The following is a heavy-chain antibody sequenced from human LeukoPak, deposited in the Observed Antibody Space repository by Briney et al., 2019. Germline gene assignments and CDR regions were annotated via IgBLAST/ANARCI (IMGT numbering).Heavy chain of an antibody. V-gene: IGHV3-7*04. CDR1: GFTFSNYW. CDR2: IKQDGSEK. CDR3: ARENYDVLTYFGTGMDV. J-gene: IGHJ6*02. Sequence: GGALRLSCAVSGFTFSNYWMSWVRQAPGKGLEWVGNIKQDGSEKYYVDSLKGRFTISRDNAKKSLYLQMNSLRAADTAVYYCARENYDVLTYFGTGMDVWGQGTTVTVSS. D-gene: IGHD3-9*01.